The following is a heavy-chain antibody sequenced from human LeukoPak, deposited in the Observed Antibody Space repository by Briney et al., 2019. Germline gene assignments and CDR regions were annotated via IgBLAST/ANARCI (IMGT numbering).Heavy chain of an antibody. CDR1: VGTFSSYA. CDR3: AREANIVAILDAFDI. CDR2: IIPIFGTA. D-gene: IGHD5-12*01. V-gene: IGHV1-69*01. Sequence: ASVKVSCKASVGTFSSYAISWVRQAPGQGLEWMGGIIPIFGTANYAQKFQGRVTITADESTSTAYMELSSLRSEDTAVYYCAREANIVAILDAFDIRGQGTMVTVSS. J-gene: IGHJ3*02.